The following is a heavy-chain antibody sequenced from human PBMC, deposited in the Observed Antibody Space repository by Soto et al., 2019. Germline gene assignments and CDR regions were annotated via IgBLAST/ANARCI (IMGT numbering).Heavy chain of an antibody. J-gene: IGHJ6*02. D-gene: IGHD3-3*01. CDR2: IVVGSGNT. V-gene: IGHV1-58*01. CDR3: AADTPSDDFWSRYLARNYYYYGMDV. Sequence: ASVKVSCKASGFTFTSSAVQWVRQARGQRLEWIGWIVVGSGNTNYAQKFQERVTITRDMSTSTAYMELSSLRSEDTAVYYCAADTPSDDFWSRYLARNYYYYGMDVWGQGTTVTVSS. CDR1: GFTFTSSA.